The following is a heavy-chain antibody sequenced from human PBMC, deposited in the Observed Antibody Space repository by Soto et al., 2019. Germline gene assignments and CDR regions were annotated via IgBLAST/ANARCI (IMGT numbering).Heavy chain of an antibody. CDR3: AKDASSSWLYYYYYYGMDV. V-gene: IGHV3-30*18. CDR2: ISYDGSNK. D-gene: IGHD6-13*01. Sequence: QVQLVESGGGVVQPGRSLRLSCAASGFTFSSYGMHWVRQAPGKGLEWVAVISYDGSNKYYADSVKGRFTISRDNSKNTLYLQMNILRAEDTAVYYCAKDASSSWLYYYYYYGMDVWGQGTTVTVSS. CDR1: GFTFSSYG. J-gene: IGHJ6*02.